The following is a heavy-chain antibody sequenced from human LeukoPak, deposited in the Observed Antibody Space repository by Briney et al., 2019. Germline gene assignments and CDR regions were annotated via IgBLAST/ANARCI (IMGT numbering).Heavy chain of an antibody. V-gene: IGHV4-4*07. J-gene: IGHJ6*03. CDR3: AREGPAASTSFYYFMDV. CDR2: MYTSGAT. D-gene: IGHD2-2*01. CDR1: GDSISNYY. Sequence: SETLSLTCTVSGDSISNYYWSWIRQPAGKGLEWIGRMYTSGATNYNPSLKSRTTMSVDTSKNQPSLRLSSVTAADRAVYYCAREGPAASTSFYYFMDVWGKGTTVTVSS.